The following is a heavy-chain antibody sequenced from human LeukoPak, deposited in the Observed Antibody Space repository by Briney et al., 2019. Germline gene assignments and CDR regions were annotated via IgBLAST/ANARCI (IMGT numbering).Heavy chain of an antibody. CDR2: ISYDGSNK. J-gene: IGHJ4*02. Sequence: GGSLRLSCAASGFTFSSYAMHWVRQAPGKGLEWVAVISYDGSNKYYADSVKGRFTISRDNSKNTLYLQMNSLRAEDTAVYYCAKVSGWYPEPFDYWGQGTLVTVSS. D-gene: IGHD6-19*01. CDR1: GFTFSSYA. V-gene: IGHV3-30-3*01. CDR3: AKVSGWYPEPFDY.